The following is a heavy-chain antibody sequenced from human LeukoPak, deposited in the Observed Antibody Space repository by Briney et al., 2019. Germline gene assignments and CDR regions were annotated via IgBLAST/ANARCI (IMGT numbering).Heavy chain of an antibody. V-gene: IGHV3-48*03. J-gene: IGHJ4*02. CDR1: GFTFSSYE. D-gene: IGHD5-24*01. CDR3: ASRNRRDGYNYFDH. CDR2: ISGSGTTI. Sequence: GGSLRLSCAASGFTFSSYEMNWVRQAPGKGLEWVSFISGSGTTIFYADSVKGRFTISRDNAKNSLYLQMNSLRAEDTAVYYCASRNRRDGYNYFDHWGQGTLVTVSS.